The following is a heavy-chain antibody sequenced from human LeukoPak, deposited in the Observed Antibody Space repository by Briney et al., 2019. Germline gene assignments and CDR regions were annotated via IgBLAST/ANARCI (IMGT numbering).Heavy chain of an antibody. CDR2: VYYTGST. D-gene: IGHD6-19*01. CDR1: GGSISSYY. CDR3: ARGAGWYQF. J-gene: IGHJ4*02. V-gene: IGHV4-59*01. Sequence: TASETLSLTCTVSGGSISSYYWSWIRQPPGKGLEWIGYVYYTGSTNYNPSLKSRVTISVDMSKNQFSLKLSSVTAADTAVYYCARGAGWYQFWGQGTLVTVSS.